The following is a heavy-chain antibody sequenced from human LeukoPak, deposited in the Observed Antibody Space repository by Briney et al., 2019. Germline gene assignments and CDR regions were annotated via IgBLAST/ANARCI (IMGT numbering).Heavy chain of an antibody. CDR2: IIPIFGTA. J-gene: IGHJ4*02. D-gene: IGHD3-22*01. Sequence: SGKLSCKASGATYSSYAISWVRQAPGQGLEWMGGIIPIFGTASYAQKFQGRVTITADKYTSTAYMELSGLRSEDTAVYYCARGPLDSSGYYYGFDYWGQGTLVTVSS. CDR3: ARGPLDSSGYYYGFDY. CDR1: GATYSSYA. V-gene: IGHV1-69*06.